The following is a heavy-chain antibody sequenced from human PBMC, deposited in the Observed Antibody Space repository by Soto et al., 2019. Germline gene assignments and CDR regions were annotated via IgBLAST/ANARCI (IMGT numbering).Heavy chain of an antibody. Sequence: GGSLRLSCAASGFTFSSYWMSWVRQAPGKGLEWVANIKQDGSEKYYVDSVKGRFTISRDNAKNSLYLQMNSLRAEDTAVYYCARVRWPKLRYFDWHKPSSFDYWGQGTLVTVSS. J-gene: IGHJ4*02. CDR2: IKQDGSEK. CDR1: GFTFSSYW. CDR3: ARVRWPKLRYFDWHKPSSFDY. V-gene: IGHV3-7*01. D-gene: IGHD3-9*01.